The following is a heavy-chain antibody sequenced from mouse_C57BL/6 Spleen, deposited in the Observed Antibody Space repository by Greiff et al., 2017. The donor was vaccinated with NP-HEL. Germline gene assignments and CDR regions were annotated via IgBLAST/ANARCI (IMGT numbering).Heavy chain of an antibody. CDR3: ARRALYYAMDY. V-gene: IGHV1-80*01. Sequence: QVQLQQSGAELVKPGASVKISCKASGYAFSSYWMNWVKQRPGKGLEWIGQIYPGDGDTNYNGKFKGKATLTADKSSSTAYIQLSSLTSEDSAVYFCARRALYYAMDYWGQGTSVTVSS. D-gene: IGHD3-3*01. CDR1: GYAFSSYW. CDR2: IYPGDGDT. J-gene: IGHJ4*01.